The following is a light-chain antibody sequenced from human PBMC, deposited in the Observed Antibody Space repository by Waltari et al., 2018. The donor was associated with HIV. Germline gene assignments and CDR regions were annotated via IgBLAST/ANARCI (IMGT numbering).Light chain of an antibody. Sequence: QSLLPQPPSASGTPGQRVTISCSGSSSHIGSNTVNWHQQLPGSAPRALIYNNDQRPSGVPDRFSGSKSGTSASLAISGLQSEDQGDYYCASWDDKLDGWVFGGGTRLTVL. CDR3: ASWDDKLDGWV. V-gene: IGLV1-44*01. J-gene: IGLJ3*02. CDR2: NND. CDR1: SSHIGSNT.